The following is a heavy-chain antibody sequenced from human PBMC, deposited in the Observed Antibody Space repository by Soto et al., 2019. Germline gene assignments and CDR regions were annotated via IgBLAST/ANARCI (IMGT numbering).Heavy chain of an antibody. J-gene: IGHJ4*02. D-gene: IGHD4-17*01. CDR3: ARDQGDYGDYSLDY. V-gene: IGHV3-33*01. Sequence: QVQLVESGGGVVQPGRSLRLSCAASGFTFSSYGMHWVRQAPGKGLEWVAVIWYDGSNKYYADSVKGRFTISRDNSKNTLYLQMNSLRDEDTAVYYCARDQGDYGDYSLDYWGQGTLVTVSS. CDR1: GFTFSSYG. CDR2: IWYDGSNK.